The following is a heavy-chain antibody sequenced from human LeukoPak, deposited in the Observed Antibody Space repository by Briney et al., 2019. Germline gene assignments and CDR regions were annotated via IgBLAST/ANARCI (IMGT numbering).Heavy chain of an antibody. CDR3: ARDPDY. V-gene: IGHV3-48*01. Sequence: GGSLRLSCAASGFTFSNAWMNWVRQAPGRGLEWVSYIAISSSTIYYADSVRGRFTISRDNAQKSLYLQMNRLRAEDTAVYYCARDPDYWGQGTLVTVSS. CDR2: IAISSSTI. CDR1: GFTFSNAW. J-gene: IGHJ4*02.